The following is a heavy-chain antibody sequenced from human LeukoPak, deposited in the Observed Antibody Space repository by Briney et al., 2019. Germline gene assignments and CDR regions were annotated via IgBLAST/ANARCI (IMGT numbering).Heavy chain of an antibody. V-gene: IGHV1-8*01. Sequence: GASVKVSCKASGYTFTSYDIDWVRQAAGQGLEWMGWMNPNSANTGYAQKFQGRVTITRNTSISTAYMELSSLTSEDTAVYYCAGASWGDYDLLTGFYSDYYFDYWGQGTLVTVPS. CDR3: AGASWGDYDLLTGFYSDYYFDY. D-gene: IGHD3-9*01. J-gene: IGHJ4*02. CDR1: GYTFTSYD. CDR2: MNPNSANT.